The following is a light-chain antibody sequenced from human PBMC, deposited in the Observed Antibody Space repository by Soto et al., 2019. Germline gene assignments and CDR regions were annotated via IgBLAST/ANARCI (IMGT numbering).Light chain of an antibody. CDR2: RAS. Sequence: DIQMTQSPSTLSASVGDRVTLTCRASQSVTNFLAWYQQKPGKAPNLLIYRASRLESGVPSRFSGSGSETEFTLTISSLHPDDFATYYCQQYGDDPTFGQGTKVEI. CDR1: QSVTNF. CDR3: QQYGDDPT. V-gene: IGKV1-5*03. J-gene: IGKJ2*01.